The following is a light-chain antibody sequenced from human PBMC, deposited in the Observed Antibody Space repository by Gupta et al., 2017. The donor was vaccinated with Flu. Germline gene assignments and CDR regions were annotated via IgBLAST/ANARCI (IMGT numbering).Light chain of an antibody. CDR2: GGS. CDR3: GSYAGTHSP. J-gene: IGLJ1*01. CDR1: SSVGGGYNY. V-gene: IGLV2-11*01. Sequence: QSVTISFTGTSSVGGGYNYVSWNQHHPGNTPKHIISGGSQCPSGAPGRFSGSKSGNTASLTMSGLQAEDEDDYYCGSYAGTHSPIGTGTKVIV.